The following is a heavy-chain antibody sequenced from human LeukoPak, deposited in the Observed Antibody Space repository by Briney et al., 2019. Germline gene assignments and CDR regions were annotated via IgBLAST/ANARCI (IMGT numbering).Heavy chain of an antibody. CDR2: ISSDGSNK. V-gene: IGHV3-30*18. CDR3: AKDREGTIADYFDY. D-gene: IGHD1-7*01. Sequence: GGSLRLSCAASGFTFSSFGMHWVRQAPGKGLEWVAVISSDGSNKYYADSVKGRFTISRDNSKNTLYLQMNSLRGEDTAVYYCAKDREGTIADYFDYWGQGTLVTVSS. CDR1: GFTFSSFG. J-gene: IGHJ4*02.